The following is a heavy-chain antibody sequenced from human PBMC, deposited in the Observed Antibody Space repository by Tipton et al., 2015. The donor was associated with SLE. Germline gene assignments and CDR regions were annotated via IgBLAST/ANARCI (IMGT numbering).Heavy chain of an antibody. V-gene: IGHV4-39*07. J-gene: IGHJ4*02. CDR3: AHANWGTNFDY. CDR2: INYSGSP. Sequence: LRLSCTVSGGSISSSSYYWAWIRQPPGKGLEWIGSINYSGSPYYNPSLESRVTISVDTSKNQFSLKLSSVTAADTAVFYCAHANWGTNFDYGGQGPLVTVSS. CDR1: GGSISSSSYY. D-gene: IGHD7-27*01.